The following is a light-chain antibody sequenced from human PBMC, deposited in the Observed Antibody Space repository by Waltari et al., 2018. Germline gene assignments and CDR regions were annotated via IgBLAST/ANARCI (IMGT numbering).Light chain of an antibody. CDR3: NSYTSDNTFV. CDR1: SSDVGGYNY. J-gene: IGLJ1*01. Sequence: QSALTQPASVSGSPGQSITISCTGTSSDVGGYNYVSWYQHYPGKAPNLLIYDVSQRPSRVSNRFSASRSGNTASLTISGLQAEDEADYYCNSYTSDNTFVFGTGTKVTVL. CDR2: DVS. V-gene: IGLV2-14*03.